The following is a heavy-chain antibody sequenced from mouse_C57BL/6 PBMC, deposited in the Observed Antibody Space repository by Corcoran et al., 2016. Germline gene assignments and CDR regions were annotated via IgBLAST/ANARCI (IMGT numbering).Heavy chain of an antibody. V-gene: IGHV1-26*01. J-gene: IGHJ1*03. CDR1: GYTFTDYY. D-gene: IGHD1-1*01. CDR2: INPNNGGT. Sequence: EVQLQQSGPELVKPGASVKISCKASGYTFTDYYMNWVKQSHGKSLEWIGDINPNNGGTSHNQKFKGKATLTVDKSSSTAYMELRSLTSEDSAVYYCARGWYYGSRDWYFDVWGTGTTVTVSS. CDR3: ARGWYYGSRDWYFDV.